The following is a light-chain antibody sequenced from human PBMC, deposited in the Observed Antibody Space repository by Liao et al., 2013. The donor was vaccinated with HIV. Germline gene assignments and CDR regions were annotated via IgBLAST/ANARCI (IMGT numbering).Light chain of an antibody. CDR1: KLGDQY. Sequence: SYELTQPPSVSVSPGQTASITCSGDKLGDQYACWYQLKPGQSPVLVIHQDTKRPSGIPERFSGSNSGNTATLTISGTQPMDEADYYCQAWDSITEVFGGGTKLIVL. J-gene: IGLJ3*02. CDR2: QDT. V-gene: IGLV3-1*01. CDR3: QAWDSITEV.